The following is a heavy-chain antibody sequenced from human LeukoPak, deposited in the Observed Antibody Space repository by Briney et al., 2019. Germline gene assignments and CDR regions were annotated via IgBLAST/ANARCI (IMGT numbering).Heavy chain of an antibody. J-gene: IGHJ3*01. D-gene: IGHD6-19*01. CDR1: GFTFSSYS. V-gene: IGHV3-64D*06. Sequence: PGGSLRLPCSASGFTFSSYSMHWFRQAPEKGLEYFSAINYNGGNTYSADSVKGRFTISRDNSKNTLYLQMSSLRAEDTAVYYCVKDVSGWPHDALDVRGQGEMFTVSS. CDR3: VKDVSGWPHDALDV. CDR2: INYNGGNT.